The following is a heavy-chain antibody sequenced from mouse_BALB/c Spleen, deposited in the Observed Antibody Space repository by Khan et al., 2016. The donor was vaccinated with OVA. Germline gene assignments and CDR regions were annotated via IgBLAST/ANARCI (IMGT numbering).Heavy chain of an antibody. Sequence: QVQLKESGAELVKAGASVKMSCKASGYTFTSYGMHWVKQRLGQGLEWFAETNPTNGRTYYNEKFKSKATLTVDKSSSTAYMLLSGPTFEDSAVYYCARIKKIVATYFDYWGQGTTLTVSS. CDR3: ARIKKIVATYFDY. V-gene: IGHV1S81*02. J-gene: IGHJ2*01. CDR1: GYTFTSYG. D-gene: IGHD1-1*01. CDR2: TNPTNGRT.